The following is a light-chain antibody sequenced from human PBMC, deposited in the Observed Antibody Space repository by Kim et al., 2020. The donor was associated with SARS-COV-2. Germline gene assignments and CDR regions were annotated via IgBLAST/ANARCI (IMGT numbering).Light chain of an antibody. CDR1: QSVGSY. CDR3: QQRANWPTVT. J-gene: IGKJ4*01. Sequence: EIVLTQSPATLSLSPGERATLSCRASQSVGSYLAWYQQRPGQAARLLIYDASNRATGIPARFSGSGSGTDFTLTINSLEPEDFAVYYCQQRANWPTVTFGGGTKVDIK. CDR2: DAS. V-gene: IGKV3-11*01.